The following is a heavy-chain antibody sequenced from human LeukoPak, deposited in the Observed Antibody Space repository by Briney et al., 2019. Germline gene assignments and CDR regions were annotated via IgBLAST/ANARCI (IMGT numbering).Heavy chain of an antibody. CDR2: INSDGSTT. J-gene: IGHJ4*02. CDR1: GFTFSSYW. Sequence: GGSLRLSCEASGFTFSSYWMHWVRQVPGKGLVWVSRINSDGSTTTYADSVKGRFTISRDNAKNSLYLQMNSLRAEDTAVYYCARDQPYCSSTSCSYDYWGQGTLVTVYS. CDR3: ARDQPYCSSTSCSYDY. V-gene: IGHV3-74*01. D-gene: IGHD2-2*01.